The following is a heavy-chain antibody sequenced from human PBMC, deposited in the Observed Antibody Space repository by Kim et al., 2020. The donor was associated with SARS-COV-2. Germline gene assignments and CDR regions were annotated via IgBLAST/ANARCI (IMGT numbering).Heavy chain of an antibody. D-gene: IGHD3-22*01. J-gene: IGHJ4*02. V-gene: IGHV3-74*01. CDR3: ARIDSSGYYSIFSSFDY. Sequence: GGSLRLSCAASGFTFSSYWMHWVRQAPGKGLVWVSRINSDGSSTSYADSVKGRFTISRDNAKNTLYLQMNSLRAEDTAVYYCARIDSSGYYSIFSSFDYWGQGTLVTVSS. CDR2: INSDGSST. CDR1: GFTFSSYW.